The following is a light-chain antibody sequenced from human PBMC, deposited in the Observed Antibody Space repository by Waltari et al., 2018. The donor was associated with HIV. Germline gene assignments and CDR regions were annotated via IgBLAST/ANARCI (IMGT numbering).Light chain of an antibody. J-gene: IGLJ2*01. V-gene: IGLV1-40*01. CDR2: GNT. Sequence: QSVLTQPPSVSGAPGQRVTISCTGSSSNIGAGYDVHWYQQLPGTAPKVLIYGNTNRPSGVPDGFSGSKSGTSASLAITGLQAEDEADYYCQSYDSSLSGFVVFGGGTKVTVL. CDR1: SSNIGAGYD. CDR3: QSYDSSLSGFVV.